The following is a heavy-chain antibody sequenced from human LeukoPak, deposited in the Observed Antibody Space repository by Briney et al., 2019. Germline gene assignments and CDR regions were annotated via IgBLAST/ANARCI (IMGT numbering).Heavy chain of an antibody. CDR2: IIPIFGTA. CDR3: AILPYDYVWGSYRLYYFDY. CDR1: GGTFSSYA. V-gene: IGHV1-69*05. D-gene: IGHD3-16*02. J-gene: IGHJ4*02. Sequence: SVKVSCKASGGTFSSYAISWVRQAPGQGLEWMGGIIPIFGTAYYAQKFQGRVTITTDESTSTAYMELSSLRSEDTAVYYCAILPYDYVWGSYRLYYFDYWGQGTLVTVSS.